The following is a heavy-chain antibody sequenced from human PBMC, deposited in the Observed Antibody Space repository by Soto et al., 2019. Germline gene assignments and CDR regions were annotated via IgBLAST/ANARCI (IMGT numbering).Heavy chain of an antibody. CDR3: ARGARERSAYYYYYYGMDV. D-gene: IGHD6-6*01. Sequence: GASVKVSCKASGYTFTSYGISWVRQAPGQGLEWMGWISAYNGNTNYAQKLQGRVTMTTDTSTSTAYMELRSLRSDDTAVYYCARGARERSAYYYYYYGMDVWGQGTTVTVSS. CDR1: GYTFTSYG. J-gene: IGHJ6*02. CDR2: ISAYNGNT. V-gene: IGHV1-18*04.